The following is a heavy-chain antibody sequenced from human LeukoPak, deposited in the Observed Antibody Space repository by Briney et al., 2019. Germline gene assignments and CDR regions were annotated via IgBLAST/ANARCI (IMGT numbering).Heavy chain of an antibody. CDR2: IYHSGST. CDR1: GGSLSSEGYS. Sequence: PSQTLSLTYALSGGSLSSEGYSWSWIRQPPGKALEWIGYIYHSGSTYYNPSLKSRVTISAGRSTNQSCLKLSSVTAAGTAVYFCARAVRYSYGGGWFEPCGQGTLVTVSS. V-gene: IGHV4-30-2*01. J-gene: IGHJ5*02. D-gene: IGHD5-18*01. CDR3: ARAVRYSYGGGWFEP.